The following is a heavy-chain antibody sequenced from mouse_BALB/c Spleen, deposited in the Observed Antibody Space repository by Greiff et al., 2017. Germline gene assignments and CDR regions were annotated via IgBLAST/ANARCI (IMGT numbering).Heavy chain of an antibody. CDR1: GFSLSRYS. D-gene: IGHD1-1*01. V-gene: IGHV2-6-4*01. Sequence: QVQLQQSGPGLVAPSQSLSITCTVSGFSLSRYSVHWVRQPPGKGLEWLGMIWGGGSTDYNSALKSRLSISKDNSKSQVFLKMNSLQTDDTAMYYCARTDYYGSRRDGYFEVWGAGTTVTVSS. CDR2: IWGGGST. CDR3: ARTDYYGSRRDGYFEV. J-gene: IGHJ1*01.